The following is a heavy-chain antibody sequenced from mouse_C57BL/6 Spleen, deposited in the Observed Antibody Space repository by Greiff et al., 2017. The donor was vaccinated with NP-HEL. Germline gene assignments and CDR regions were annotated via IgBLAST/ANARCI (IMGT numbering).Heavy chain of an antibody. V-gene: IGHV5-17*01. J-gene: IGHJ2*01. CDR2: ISSGSSTI. CDR1: GFTFSDYG. Sequence: EVKVVESGGGLVKPGGSLKLSCAASGFTFSDYGMHWVRQAPEKGLEWVAYISSGSSTIYYADTVKGRFTISRDNAKNTLFLQMTSLRSEDTAMYYCARPVLWLRRSPYFDYWGQGTTLTVSS. CDR3: ARPVLWLRRSPYFDY. D-gene: IGHD2-2*01.